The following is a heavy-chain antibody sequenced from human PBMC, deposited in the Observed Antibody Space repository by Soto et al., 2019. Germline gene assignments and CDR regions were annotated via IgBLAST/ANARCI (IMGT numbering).Heavy chain of an antibody. J-gene: IGHJ6*02. D-gene: IGHD3-22*01. CDR1: GYTFASYG. V-gene: IGHV1-18*01. CDR3: ARGGYYDSSGARNYYFYGMNV. Sequence: QVQLVQSGAEVKKPGASVKVSCKASGYTFASYGINWVRQAPGQGLEWLGWISPYDGYTHYAQILQGRVSMTTDTSTKTAYMEVRSLRSEDTAMYYCARGGYYDSSGARNYYFYGMNVWGQGTTVTVSS. CDR2: ISPYDGYT.